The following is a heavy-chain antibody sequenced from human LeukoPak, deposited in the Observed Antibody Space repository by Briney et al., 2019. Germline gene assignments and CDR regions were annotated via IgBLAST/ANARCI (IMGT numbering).Heavy chain of an antibody. V-gene: IGHV3-23*01. D-gene: IGHD6-13*01. J-gene: IGHJ4*02. CDR2: ISDSGGST. Sequence: GGSLRLSCAASGFTFSSYAMSWVRQAPGKGLEWVSAISDSGGSTYYADSVKGRFTISRDNSKNTLYLQMNSLRAEDTAVYYCAKDIAAAGTVDYWGQGTLVTVSS. CDR3: AKDIAAAGTVDY. CDR1: GFTFSSYA.